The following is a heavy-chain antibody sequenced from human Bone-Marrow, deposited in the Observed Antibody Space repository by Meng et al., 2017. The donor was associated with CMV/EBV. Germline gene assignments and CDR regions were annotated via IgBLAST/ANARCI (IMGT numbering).Heavy chain of an antibody. Sequence: ASVKDSCKASGYSFTNYYIHWVRQAPGQGLEWMGWINPNNGDTDYAQDFQGRISVTTDTSITTAYMELDNLSSDDTAVYYCARDWVPTCITPNCHTGMGSWGQGTLVTVSS. CDR2: INPNNGDT. CDR3: ARDWVPTCITPNCHTGMGS. V-gene: IGHV1-2*02. D-gene: IGHD2-2*02. J-gene: IGHJ5*02. CDR1: GYSFTNYY.